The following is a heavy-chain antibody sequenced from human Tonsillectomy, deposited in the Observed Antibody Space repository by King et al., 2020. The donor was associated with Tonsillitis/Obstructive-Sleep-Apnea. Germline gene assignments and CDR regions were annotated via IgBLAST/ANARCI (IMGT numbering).Heavy chain of an antibody. CDR2: ISHSGST. CDR3: AKGGLAHDAFDI. CDR1: GGSFSGYY. V-gene: IGHV4-34*01. Sequence: VQLQQWRAGLLKPSETLSLTCAVYGGSFSGYYWSWIRQPPGKGLEWIGEISHSGSTNYNPSLKSRVTISVDTSRNQFSLRLTSITAADPAVYYCAKGGLAHDAFDIWGQGTMVTVSS. J-gene: IGHJ3*02.